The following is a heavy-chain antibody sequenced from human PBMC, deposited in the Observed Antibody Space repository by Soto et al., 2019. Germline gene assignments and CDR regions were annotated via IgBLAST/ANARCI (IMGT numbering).Heavy chain of an antibody. CDR2: INHSGST. D-gene: IGHD3-10*01. CDR3: ARGVLWFGAFILNYMDV. J-gene: IGHJ6*03. Sequence: QVQLQQWGAGLLKPSETLSLTCAVYGGSFSGYYWSWIRQPPGKGLEWIGEINHSGSTNYNPSLKSRVTISVDTSKNQFSLKLSSVTAADTAVYYCARGVLWFGAFILNYMDVWGKGTTVTVSS. V-gene: IGHV4-34*01. CDR1: GGSFSGYY.